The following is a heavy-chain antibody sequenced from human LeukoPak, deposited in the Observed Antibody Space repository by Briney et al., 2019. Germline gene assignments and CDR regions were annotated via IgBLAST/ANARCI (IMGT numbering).Heavy chain of an antibody. CDR1: GLTFSSYA. CDR3: AKGGMVRGVID. J-gene: IGHJ4*02. V-gene: IGHV3-23*01. Sequence: GGSLRLSCAASGLTFSSYAMSWVRQAPGKGLEWVSAISGSGGSTYYADSVKGRFTISRDNSKNTLYLQMNSLRAEDTAVYYCAKGGMVRGVIDWGQGTLVTVSS. CDR2: ISGSGGST. D-gene: IGHD3-10*01.